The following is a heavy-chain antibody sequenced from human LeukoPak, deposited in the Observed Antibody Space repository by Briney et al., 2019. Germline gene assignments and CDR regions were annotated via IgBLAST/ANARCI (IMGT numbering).Heavy chain of an antibody. CDR3: ARDEYYDSSGYTS. V-gene: IGHV3-48*01. J-gene: IGHJ4*02. Sequence: GGSLRLSLAGSGFTFSSYSMNLVRQAPGKGVGWPSYISSSGSTIYYADSVKGRFTISRDNAKNSLYLQMNSLRAEDTAVYYCARDEYYDSSGYTSWGQGTLVAVSS. CDR1: GFTFSSYS. D-gene: IGHD3-22*01. CDR2: ISSSGSTI.